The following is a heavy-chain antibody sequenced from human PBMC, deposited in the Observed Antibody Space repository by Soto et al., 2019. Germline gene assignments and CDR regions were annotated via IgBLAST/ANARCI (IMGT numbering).Heavy chain of an antibody. V-gene: IGHV2-5*02. CDR1: GFSLTTRGVG. CDR2: IYWDDDT. D-gene: IGHD4-17*01. J-gene: IGHJ5*02. Sequence: QITLKESGPTLVKPTQTLTLTCTFSGFSLTTRGVGVGWIRQPPGKPLEWLALIYWDDDTRYSPSLKSRRAITKDTSKNQVVLTMSNIAPGDPGTYFCAPGTTTVTWWFDTWGQGTRVTVSS. CDR3: APGTTTVTWWFDT.